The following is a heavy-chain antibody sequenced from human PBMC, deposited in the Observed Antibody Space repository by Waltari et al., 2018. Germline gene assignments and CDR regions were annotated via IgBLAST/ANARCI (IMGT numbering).Heavy chain of an antibody. CDR3: ARGRQWTSSPSSGRYGMDV. Sequence: QLQLQESGPGLVKPSETLSLTCTVSGCSISSSSYYWGWIRQPPGKGREWIGSIYYSGSTYYNPSLKSRVTISVDTSKNQFSLKLSSVTAADTAVYYCARGRQWTSSPSSGRYGMDVWGQGTTVTVSS. V-gene: IGHV4-39*07. D-gene: IGHD6-19*01. CDR1: GCSISSSSYY. J-gene: IGHJ6*02. CDR2: IYYSGST.